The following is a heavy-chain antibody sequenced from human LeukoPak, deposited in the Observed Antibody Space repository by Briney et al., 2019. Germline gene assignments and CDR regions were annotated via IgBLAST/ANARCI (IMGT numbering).Heavy chain of an antibody. CDR3: ARVVNGDYGENWFDP. CDR1: GFTFSSYE. Sequence: GGSLRLSCAASGFTFSSYEMNWVRQAPGKGLVWVSRINSDVSSTSYAASVKGRFTISRDNAKNTLYLQMNSLRDEDTAVYYCARVVNGDYGENWFDPWGQGTLVTVSS. D-gene: IGHD4-17*01. J-gene: IGHJ5*02. V-gene: IGHV3-74*01. CDR2: INSDVSST.